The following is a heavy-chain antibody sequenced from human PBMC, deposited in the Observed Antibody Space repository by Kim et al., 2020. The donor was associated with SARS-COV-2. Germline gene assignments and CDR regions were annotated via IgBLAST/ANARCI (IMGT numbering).Heavy chain of an antibody. V-gene: IGHV3-33*06. CDR1: GFTFSSYA. CDR3: AKDVSLWGIAAAGQGYGMDV. Sequence: GGSLRLSCAASGFTFSSYAMHWVRQAPGKGLEWVAVIWYDGSNKYYADSVKGRFTISRDNSKNTLYLQMNSLRAEDTAVYYCAKDVSLWGIAAAGQGYGMDVWGQGTTVTVSS. CDR2: IWYDGSNK. D-gene: IGHD6-13*01. J-gene: IGHJ6*02.